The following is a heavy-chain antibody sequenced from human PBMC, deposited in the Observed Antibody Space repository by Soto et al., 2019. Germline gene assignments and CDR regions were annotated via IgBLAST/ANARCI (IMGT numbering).Heavy chain of an antibody. J-gene: IGHJ4*02. V-gene: IGHV3-30-3*01. CDR3: ATDRSEDSSGYFSEGC. CDR1: GFTFSSYA. CDR2: ISYDGSNK. D-gene: IGHD3-22*01. Sequence: QVQLVESGGGVVQPGRSLRLACAASGFTFSSYAMHWVREAPGKGLEWVAVISYDGSNKYYADSVKGRFTISRDHSKNTLYLQMNSLRAEDTAVYYCATDRSEDSSGYFSEGCWGQGTLVTVSS.